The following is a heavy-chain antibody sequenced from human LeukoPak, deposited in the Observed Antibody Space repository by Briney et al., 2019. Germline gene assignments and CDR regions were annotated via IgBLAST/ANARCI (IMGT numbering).Heavy chain of an antibody. V-gene: IGHV3-21*01. D-gene: IGHD3-10*02. CDR1: GFTFRSYS. Sequence: GGSLTLSCAVSGFTFRSYSMNWVRQAPGKGLEWVSSISSSSNYIYYADSVKGRFTISRDNANDSLYLPMNSLRAEDTAVYYCARGMLTPGHPYFDYWGQGTLVTVSS. J-gene: IGHJ4*02. CDR3: ARGMLTPGHPYFDY. CDR2: ISSSSNYI.